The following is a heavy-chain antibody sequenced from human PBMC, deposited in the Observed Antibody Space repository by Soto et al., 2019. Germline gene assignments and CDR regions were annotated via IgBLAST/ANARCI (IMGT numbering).Heavy chain of an antibody. CDR3: ARAYWYTAMEIFDY. CDR2: IKQDGSEK. J-gene: IGHJ4*02. D-gene: IGHD5-18*01. CDR1: GFTFSSYW. V-gene: IGHV3-7*01. Sequence: GGSLRLSCAASGFTFSSYWMSWVRQAPGKGLEWVANIKQDGSEKYYVDSVKGRFTISRDNAKNSLYLQMNSLRAEDTAVYYCARAYWYTAMEIFDYWGQGTLVTVSS.